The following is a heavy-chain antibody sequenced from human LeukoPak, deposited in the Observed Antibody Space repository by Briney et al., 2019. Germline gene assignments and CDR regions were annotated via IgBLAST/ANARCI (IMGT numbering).Heavy chain of an antibody. CDR3: AKDPRTGAVSGIFYFDY. CDR1: GFTFSSYE. V-gene: IGHV3-7*01. D-gene: IGHD6-19*01. J-gene: IGHJ4*02. CDR2: IKQDGSEK. Sequence: GGSLRLSCAASGFTFSSYEMNWVRQAPGKGLEWVANIKQDGSEKYYVDSVKGRFTISRDNAKNTLYLQMDSLRPEDTAVYYCAKDPRTGAVSGIFYFDYWGQGTLLTVSS.